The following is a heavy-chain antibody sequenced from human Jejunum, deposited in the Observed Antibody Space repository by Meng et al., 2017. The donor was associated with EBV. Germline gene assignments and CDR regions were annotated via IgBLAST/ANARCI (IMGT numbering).Heavy chain of an antibody. J-gene: IGHJ5*02. CDR2: INHSGST. Sequence: QVQLQQWGAGLLKPSETLSLSCAVYGGFFSGYYWSWIRQPPGKGLEWIGEINHSGSTNYNPSLKSRVTISVDTSKNQFSLKLSSVTAADTAVYYCARYSSSSGWLDPWGQGTLVTVSS. CDR3: ARYSSSSGWLDP. D-gene: IGHD6-19*01. CDR1: GGFFSGYY. V-gene: IGHV4-34*01.